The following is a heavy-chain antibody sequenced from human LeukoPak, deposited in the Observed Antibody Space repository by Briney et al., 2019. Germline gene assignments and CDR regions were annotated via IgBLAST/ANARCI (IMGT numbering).Heavy chain of an antibody. J-gene: IGHJ4*02. CDR3: ATFPVPTRMVKSGVGVAY. V-gene: IGHV3-30*04. CDR1: GFTFRSYA. CDR2: ISYDGDNK. Sequence: PGRSLRLSCEVSGFTFRSYAMHWVRQAPGKGLQWVAVISYDGDNKSYADHVKGRFTISRDNSKNTLDLQMNRLRAEDTAVYYCATFPVPTRMVKSGVGVAYWGQGTLVIVST. D-gene: IGHD3-16*01.